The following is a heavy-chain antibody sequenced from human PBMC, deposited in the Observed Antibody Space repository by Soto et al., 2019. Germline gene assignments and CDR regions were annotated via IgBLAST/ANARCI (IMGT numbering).Heavy chain of an antibody. D-gene: IGHD3-9*01. CDR1: GFIFKDFA. V-gene: IGHV3-23*01. CDR3: TKGDSSGYFDPSAGYSTPDH. J-gene: IGHJ5*02. Sequence: EVQLFESGGGLVEPGESLRRSCAAAGFIFKDFAMSWVRQAPGKGLEWVSTITTSDDITYSADSVRGRFTISRDNSANTLFLQMSSLTGDDTATYYCTKGDSSGYFDPSAGYSTPDHWGQGTLVTVSS. CDR2: ITTSDDIT.